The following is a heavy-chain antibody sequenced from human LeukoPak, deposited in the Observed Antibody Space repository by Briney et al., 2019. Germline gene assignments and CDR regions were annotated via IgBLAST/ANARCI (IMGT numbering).Heavy chain of an antibody. J-gene: IGHJ6*03. CDR2: ISSSSTYI. CDR3: ARDPRCSIYQYYYYMDV. CDR1: GFTFSSYS. Sequence: GGSLRLSCAASGFTFSSYSMNWVRQAPGKGLEWVSSISSSSTYIYYADSVKGRFTISRDNTKNSLYLQMNSLRAEDTAVYYCARDPRCSIYQYYYYMDVWGKGTTVTVSS. D-gene: IGHD4-11*01. V-gene: IGHV3-21*01.